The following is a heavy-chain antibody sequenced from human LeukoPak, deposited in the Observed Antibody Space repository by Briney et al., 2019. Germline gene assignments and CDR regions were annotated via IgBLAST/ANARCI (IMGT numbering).Heavy chain of an antibody. V-gene: IGHV3-23*01. CDR3: AKGLRTGVGAIRPDY. D-gene: IGHD1-26*01. CDR2: ISGSGTST. J-gene: IGHJ4*02. CDR1: GFTFSNYA. Sequence: GGSLRLSCAASGFTFSNYAMTWVRQAPGRGLEWVSGISGSGTSTYYADSVKGRFTISRDNSKNTVYLQMNSLRAEDTAIYYCAKGLRTGVGAIRPDYWGQGTLVTVSS.